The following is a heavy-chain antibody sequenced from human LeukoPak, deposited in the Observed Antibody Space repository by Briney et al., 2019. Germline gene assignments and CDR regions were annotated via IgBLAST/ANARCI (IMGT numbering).Heavy chain of an antibody. Sequence: GGSLRLSCAASGFTFSRYDMSWVRQAPGKGPEWVSSISGSGAKTYYADSVKGRFTISRDNSKNTLYLQMNSLRAEDTAVYYCAKDRRITIFGVVDPYYGMDVWGQGTTVTVSS. J-gene: IGHJ6*02. CDR3: AKDRRITIFGVVDPYYGMDV. V-gene: IGHV3-23*01. CDR1: GFTFSRYD. D-gene: IGHD3-3*01. CDR2: ISGSGAKT.